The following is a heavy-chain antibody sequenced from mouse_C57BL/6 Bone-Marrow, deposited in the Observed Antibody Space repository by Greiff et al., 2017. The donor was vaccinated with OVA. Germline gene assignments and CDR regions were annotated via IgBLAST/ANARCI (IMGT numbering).Heavy chain of an antibody. Sequence: VQLQQSGAELVRPGASVKLSCKASGFTFTSYGISWVKQRTGQGLEWIGEIYPRSGNTYYNEKFKGKATLTADKSSSTAYMELRSLTSEDSAVYCCTKSEVRRETHDYWGQGTTLTVAS. V-gene: IGHV1-81*01. CDR1: GFTFTSYG. CDR2: IYPRSGNT. D-gene: IGHD2-14*01. CDR3: TKSEVRRETHDY. J-gene: IGHJ2*01.